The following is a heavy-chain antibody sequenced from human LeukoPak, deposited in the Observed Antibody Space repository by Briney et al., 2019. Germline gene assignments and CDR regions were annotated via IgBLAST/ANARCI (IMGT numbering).Heavy chain of an antibody. CDR2: IGSDDNK. Sequence: GGSLRLSCAASGFTFSSYAMSWVRQAPGKGLEWVSGIGSDDNKHYGDSVKGRFTISRDNTENTVYLQMNSLRAEDTAVYYCAKDLFRWSFDYWGQGMLVTVSS. CDR1: GFTFSSYA. V-gene: IGHV3-23*01. CDR3: AKDLFRWSFDY. D-gene: IGHD6-13*01. J-gene: IGHJ4*02.